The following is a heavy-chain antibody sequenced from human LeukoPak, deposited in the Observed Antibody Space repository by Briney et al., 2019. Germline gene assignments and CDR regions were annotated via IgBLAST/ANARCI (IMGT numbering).Heavy chain of an antibody. V-gene: IGHV4-59*01. CDR2: FYYSGST. J-gene: IGHJ4*02. CDR1: GGSLRSYF. Sequence: LGGPSPTLTEPGGSLRSYFPRGGPATPREGLGWIGDFYYSGSTNYNPSLKSRVAISVDTSKNQFSLKLSSVTAADTAVYYCARGSSLSSGILAGFDYWGQGTLITVSS. D-gene: IGHD3-22*01. CDR3: ARGSSLSSGILAGFDY.